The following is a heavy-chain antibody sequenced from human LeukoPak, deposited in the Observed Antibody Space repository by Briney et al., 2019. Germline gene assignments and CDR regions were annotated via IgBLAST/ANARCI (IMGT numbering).Heavy chain of an antibody. CDR1: GDSISSSDYY. D-gene: IGHD5-12*01. CDR3: ARTTEGGYSGYFYYYYMDV. V-gene: IGHV4-61*08. J-gene: IGHJ6*03. CDR2: IHYSGST. Sequence: SETLSLTCTVSGDSISSSDYYWSWIRQPPGKGLEWIGNIHYSGSTNYKSSLKSRVTISVDTSKNHFSLKLSSVTAADTAVYYCARTTEGGYSGYFYYYYMDVWGKGTTVTISS.